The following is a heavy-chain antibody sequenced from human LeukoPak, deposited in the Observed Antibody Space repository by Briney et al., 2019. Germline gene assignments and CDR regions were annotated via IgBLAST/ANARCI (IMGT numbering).Heavy chain of an antibody. V-gene: IGHV3-21*01. CDR3: AKGPYGDYLFDY. CDR1: GFTFSSYS. CDR2: ISSSSSYI. Sequence: GGSLRLSCAASGFTFSSYSMNWVRQAPGKGLEWVSSISSSSSYIYYADSVKGRFTISRDNAKNSLYLQMNSLRAEDTAVYYCAKGPYGDYLFDYWGQETLVTVSS. D-gene: IGHD4-17*01. J-gene: IGHJ4*02.